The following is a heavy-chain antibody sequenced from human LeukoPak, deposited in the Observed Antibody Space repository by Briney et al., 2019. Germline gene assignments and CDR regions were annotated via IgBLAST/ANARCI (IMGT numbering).Heavy chain of an antibody. CDR2: ISGSGGST. V-gene: IGHV3-23*01. CDR1: GFTFSSYA. J-gene: IGHJ6*02. Sequence: GGSLRLSRAASGFTFSSYAMSWVRQAPGKGLEWVSAISGSGGSTYYADSVKGRFTISRDNSKNTLYLQMNSLRAEDTAVYYCAKSGYCSGGSCPHYYGMDVWGQGTTVTVSS. D-gene: IGHD2-15*01. CDR3: AKSGYCSGGSCPHYYGMDV.